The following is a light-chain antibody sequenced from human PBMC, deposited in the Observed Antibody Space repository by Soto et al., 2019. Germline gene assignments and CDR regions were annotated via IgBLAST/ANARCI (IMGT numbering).Light chain of an antibody. CDR2: ENN. CDR3: GTWDSSLSAGV. V-gene: IGLV1-51*02. Sequence: QSVLTRPPSVSAAPGQKVTISCSGSSSNIGNNYVSWYQQLPGTAPKLLIYENNKRPSGIPDRFSGSKSGTSATLGITGLQTGDEADYYCGTWDSSLSAGVFGGGTQLTVL. CDR1: SSNIGNNY. J-gene: IGLJ7*01.